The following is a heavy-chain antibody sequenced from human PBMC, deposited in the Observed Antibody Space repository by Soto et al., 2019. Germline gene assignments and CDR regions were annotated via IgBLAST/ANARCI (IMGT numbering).Heavy chain of an antibody. CDR2: IYYSGST. J-gene: IGHJ5*02. CDR1: GGSISSYY. V-gene: IGHV4-59*01. CDR3: ARTMVRGVWFDP. Sequence: QVQLQESGPGLVKPSETLSLTCTVSGGSISSYYWSWIRQPPGKGLEWIGYIYYSGSTNYNPSLKSRVTISVDTSKNQFSLKLSSVTAADTAVYYGARTMVRGVWFDPWGQGTLVTVSS. D-gene: IGHD3-10*01.